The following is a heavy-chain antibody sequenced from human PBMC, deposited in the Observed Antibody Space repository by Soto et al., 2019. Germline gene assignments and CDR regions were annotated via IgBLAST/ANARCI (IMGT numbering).Heavy chain of an antibody. Sequence: QVQLQESGPGLVKPSETLSLTCTVSGGSISSYYWSWIRQPPGKGLEWIGYIYHSGSTNYNPSLXRXAXIXXHTSKSQFSLKLSSVTAADTAVYYCARRGGRAADYWGQGTLVTVSS. V-gene: IGHV4-59*08. CDR1: GGSISSYY. J-gene: IGHJ4*02. CDR3: ARRGGRAADY. CDR2: IYHSGST. D-gene: IGHD3-16*01.